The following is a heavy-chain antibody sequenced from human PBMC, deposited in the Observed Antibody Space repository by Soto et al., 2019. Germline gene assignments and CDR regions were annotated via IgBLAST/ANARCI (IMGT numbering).Heavy chain of an antibody. D-gene: IGHD4-17*01. CDR3: AREPTVTTRWFDP. J-gene: IGHJ5*02. Sequence: SETLSLTCTVSGGSISSSSYYWGWIRQPPGKGLEWIGSIYYSGSTYYNPSLKSRVTISVDTSKNRFSLKLSSVTAADTAVYYCAREPTVTTRWFDPWGQGTLVTVSS. CDR1: GGSISSSSYY. V-gene: IGHV4-39*02. CDR2: IYYSGST.